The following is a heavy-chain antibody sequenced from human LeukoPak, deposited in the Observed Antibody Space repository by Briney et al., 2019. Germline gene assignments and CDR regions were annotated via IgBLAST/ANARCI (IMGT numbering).Heavy chain of an antibody. CDR1: GYTFSNNG. CDR3: AREGATSAWTSHFYYYGMDV. J-gene: IGHJ6*02. V-gene: IGHV1-18*01. Sequence: ASVKVSCKASGYTFSNNGISWVRRAPGQGLEWMGWISPYNGNTNYAPKVQGRVTMTTDTSTSTAYMELGSLRSDDTAIYYCAREGATSAWTSHFYYYGMDVWGRETTVTVSS. CDR2: ISPYNGNT. D-gene: IGHD6-19*01.